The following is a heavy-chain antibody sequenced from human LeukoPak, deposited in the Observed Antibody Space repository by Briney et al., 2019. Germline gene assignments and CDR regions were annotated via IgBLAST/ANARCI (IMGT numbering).Heavy chain of an antibody. J-gene: IGHJ6*03. CDR3: ARAPASNLFRCMDV. CDR2: IKQDGSER. D-gene: IGHD4-11*01. CDR1: GFTFSTYW. V-gene: IGHV3-7*01. Sequence: GGSLRLSCAAAGFTFSTYWMSWVRQAPGKGLEWVANIKQDGSERRYADSVKGRFTISRDNAKNSLYLEMNSLRAEEAAVYYCARAPASNLFRCMDVWGKGTTVTVSS.